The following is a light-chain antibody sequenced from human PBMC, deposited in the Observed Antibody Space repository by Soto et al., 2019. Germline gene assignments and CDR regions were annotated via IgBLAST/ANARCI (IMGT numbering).Light chain of an antibody. CDR2: DAS. J-gene: IGKJ1*01. Sequence: DIQMTQSPSTLSASGGDRVTITCRASQSISSWLAWYQQKPGKAPKLLIYDASSLESGVPSRFSGSGSGTEFTLTIRSLQPDDFATYYCQQYNSYSRTFGQGTKVDIK. CDR1: QSISSW. V-gene: IGKV1-5*01. CDR3: QQYNSYSRT.